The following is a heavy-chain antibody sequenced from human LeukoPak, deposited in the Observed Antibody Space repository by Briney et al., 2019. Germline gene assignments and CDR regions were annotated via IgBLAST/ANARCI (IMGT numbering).Heavy chain of an antibody. CDR3: ARHGYDDSFDI. Sequence: SQTLSLTCTVSGGSISSGGYYWSWIRQPPGKGLEWIGYIYHSGSTNYNPSLKSRVTISVDKSKNQFSLKLSSVTAADTAVYYWARHGYDDSFDIWGQGKMVPVS. J-gene: IGHJ3*02. CDR1: GGSISSGGYY. D-gene: IGHD5-24*01. CDR2: IYHSGST. V-gene: IGHV4-30-2*01.